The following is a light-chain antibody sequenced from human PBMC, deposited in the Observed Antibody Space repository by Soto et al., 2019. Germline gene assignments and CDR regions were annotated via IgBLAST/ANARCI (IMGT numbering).Light chain of an antibody. CDR1: RSVVGSFNF. Sequence: APRKPASRSGSPLRPVPRSCTITRSVVGSFNFVSWYQQHPGKAPKVVIYEVTRRPSGVSNRFSGSKSGNTASLTIYGLQAYDEADYYCCSDAGISTYVFGTGTKVTVL. V-gene: IGLV2-23*02. CDR2: EVT. J-gene: IGLJ1*01. CDR3: CSDAGISTYV.